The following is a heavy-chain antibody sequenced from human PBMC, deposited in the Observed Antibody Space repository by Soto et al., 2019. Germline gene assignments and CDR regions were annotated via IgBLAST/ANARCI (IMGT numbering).Heavy chain of an antibody. Sequence: KPSETLSLTCTVSGGSVNTAPYHWSWIRQSPRNGLEWIGNIYYTGSTNYNPSFESRVAISLDTSNNQFSLRLTSLTAADTAVYFCARDHHSYYDTSGYYPYFDFWGQGTLVTGSS. V-gene: IGHV4-61*01. J-gene: IGHJ4*02. D-gene: IGHD3-22*01. CDR2: IYYTGST. CDR1: GGSVNTAPYH. CDR3: ARDHHSYYDTSGYYPYFDF.